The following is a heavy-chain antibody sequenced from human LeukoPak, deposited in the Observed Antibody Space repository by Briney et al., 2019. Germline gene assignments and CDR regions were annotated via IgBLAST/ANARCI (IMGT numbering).Heavy chain of an antibody. J-gene: IGHJ4*02. CDR1: GFTFSSYA. Sequence: GGSLRLSCAASGFTFSSYAMSWVRQAPGKGLEWVSAISGSGGSTYYADSVKGRFTISRDNSKNTLYLQMNNLRAEDTAVYYCAKDRSSRGWYASFFDYWGQGTLVTVSS. V-gene: IGHV3-23*01. CDR2: ISGSGGST. D-gene: IGHD6-19*01. CDR3: AKDRSSRGWYASFFDY.